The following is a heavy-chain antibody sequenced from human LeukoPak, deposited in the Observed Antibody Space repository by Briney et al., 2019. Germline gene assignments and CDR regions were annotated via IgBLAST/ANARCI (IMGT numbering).Heavy chain of an antibody. Sequence: PGGSLRLSCAASGFTSSSYEMNWVRQAPGKGLEWVSYISSSGSIIYYADSVKGRFTISRDNAKNSLYLQMNSLRAEDTAVYYCARGSPTHAQQQLVRFGLDYWGQGTLVTVSS. CDR1: GFTSSSYE. J-gene: IGHJ4*02. CDR3: ARGSPTHAQQQLVRFGLDY. CDR2: ISSSGSII. V-gene: IGHV3-48*03. D-gene: IGHD6-13*01.